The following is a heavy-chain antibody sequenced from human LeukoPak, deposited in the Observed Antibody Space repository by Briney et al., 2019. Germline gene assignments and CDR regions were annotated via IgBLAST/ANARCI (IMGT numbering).Heavy chain of an antibody. Sequence: GGSLRLSCAASGFTFRSYAMTWVRQAPGKGLEWVSSISSSSSYIYYADSVKGRFTISRDNAKNSLYLQMNSLRAEDTAVYYCARVTFPTNDYWGQGTLVTVSS. CDR1: GFTFRSYA. V-gene: IGHV3-21*01. D-gene: IGHD2/OR15-2a*01. J-gene: IGHJ4*02. CDR3: ARVTFPTNDY. CDR2: ISSSSSYI.